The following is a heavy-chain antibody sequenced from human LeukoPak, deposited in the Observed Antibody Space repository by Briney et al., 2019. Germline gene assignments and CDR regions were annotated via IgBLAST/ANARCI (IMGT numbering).Heavy chain of an antibody. CDR2: ISSNGGST. D-gene: IGHD3-16*01. CDR1: GFSFSSYA. J-gene: IGHJ4*02. CDR3: VKDLGGTCFDY. Sequence: GGSLRLSCAASGFSFSSYAIHWVRQAPGKGLEYVSAISSNGGSTFYANSVKGRFTLSRDNSKNTLYLQMNSLRAEDTAVYYCVKDLGGTCFDYWGQGTLVTVSS. V-gene: IGHV3-64*01.